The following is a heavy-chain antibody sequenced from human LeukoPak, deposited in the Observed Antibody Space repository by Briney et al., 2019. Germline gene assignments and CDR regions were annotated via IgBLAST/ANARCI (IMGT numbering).Heavy chain of an antibody. CDR2: ISGSGDNT. D-gene: IGHD5-12*01. V-gene: IGHV3-23*01. Sequence: GSLRLSCAASGFTFSAYAMGWVRQAPGRGLEWVSGISGSGDNTYYADAVQGRFTISRDNTKNTVYLQMNSLRAEDTAVYYCAKGWNGYDRFDYWGQGTLVTVSS. CDR3: AKGWNGYDRFDY. J-gene: IGHJ4*02. CDR1: GFTFSAYA.